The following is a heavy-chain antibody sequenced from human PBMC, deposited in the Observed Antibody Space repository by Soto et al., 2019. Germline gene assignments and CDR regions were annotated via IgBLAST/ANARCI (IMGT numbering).Heavy chain of an antibody. CDR1: GGTFSSYA. D-gene: IGHD2-8*01. CDR2: IIPIFGTA. Sequence: SVKISCKASGGTFSSYAISWVRQAPGQGLEWMGGIIPIFGTANYAQKFQGRVTITADESTSTAYMELSSLRSEDTAVYYCARLSANGAPGGWVDPWGQGTLVTVSS. V-gene: IGHV1-69*13. CDR3: ARLSANGAPGGWVDP. J-gene: IGHJ5*02.